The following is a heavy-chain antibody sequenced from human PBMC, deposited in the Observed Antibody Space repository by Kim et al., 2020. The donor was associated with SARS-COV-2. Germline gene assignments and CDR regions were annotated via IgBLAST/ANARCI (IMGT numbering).Heavy chain of an antibody. J-gene: IGHJ5*02. CDR2: MHTSGTT. CDR3: ARGLGWLPSS. V-gene: IGHV4-4*07. CDR1: GGSISGYY. Sequence: SETLSLTCTVSGGSISGYYYNWVRQPAGKGLEWTGSMHTSGTTNYNPSLMSRVTLSLDTSKNHFSLKLTSVTAADTAVYYCARGLGWLPSSWGQGTLVTVSS. D-gene: IGHD3-3*01.